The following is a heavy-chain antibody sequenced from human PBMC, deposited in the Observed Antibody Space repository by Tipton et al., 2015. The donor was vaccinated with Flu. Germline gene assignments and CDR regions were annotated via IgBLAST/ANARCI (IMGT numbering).Heavy chain of an antibody. CDR1: GFRFSSST. D-gene: IGHD4-17*01. Sequence: LSLTCAASGFRFSSSTMNWVRQAPGKGLRWVSSISTSGDVIYYADSVKGRFTMFRDNARDSLYLQMDSLRADDTALYFCARGGDYLWFDPRGQGTLVTVSS. J-gene: IGHJ5*02. V-gene: IGHV3-21*01. CDR2: ISTSGDVI. CDR3: ARGGDYLWFDP.